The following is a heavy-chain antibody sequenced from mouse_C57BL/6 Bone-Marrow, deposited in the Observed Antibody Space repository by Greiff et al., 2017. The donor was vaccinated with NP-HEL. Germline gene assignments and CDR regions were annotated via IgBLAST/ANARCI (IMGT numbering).Heavy chain of an antibody. J-gene: IGHJ2*01. V-gene: IGHV1-19*01. CDR3: ARGGCRYFDY. CDR2: INPYNGGT. CDR1: GYTFTDYY. D-gene: IGHD3-3*01. Sequence: EVQLQQSGPVLVKPGASVKMSCKASGYTFTDYYMNWVKQSHGKSLEWIGVINPYNGGTSYNQKFKGKATLTVDKSSSTAYMELNSLTSEDSAVYYCARGGCRYFDYWGQGTTLTVSS.